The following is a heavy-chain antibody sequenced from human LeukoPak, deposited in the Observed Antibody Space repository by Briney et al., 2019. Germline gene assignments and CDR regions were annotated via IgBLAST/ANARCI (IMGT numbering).Heavy chain of an antibody. J-gene: IGHJ6*02. CDR3: ARSPYYYDSSGYYYSTYYYYYGMDV. V-gene: IGHV6-1*01. CDR1: GDSVSSNSAA. Sequence: SQTLSLTCAISGDSVSSNSAAWNWVRQSPSRGLEWLGRTYYRAKWYNDSPVSVKSRITINPDTSKNQFSLQLNSVTPEDTAVYYCARSPYYYDSSGYYYSTYYYYYGMDVWGQGTTVTVSS. D-gene: IGHD3-22*01. CDR2: TYYRAKWYN.